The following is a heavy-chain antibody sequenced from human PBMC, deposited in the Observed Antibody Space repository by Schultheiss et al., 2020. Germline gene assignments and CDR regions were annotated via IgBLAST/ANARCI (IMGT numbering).Heavy chain of an antibody. J-gene: IGHJ4*02. CDR1: GFTFSSYA. D-gene: IGHD6-13*01. CDR2: IKQDGSEK. CDR3: ARAVAAAGLDY. Sequence: GGSLRLSCAASGFTFSSYAMHWVRQAPGKGLEWVANIKQDGSEKHYVDSVTGRFTISRDNTKNSLYLQMTSLRAEDTAVYYCARAVAAAGLDYWGQGTLVTVSS. V-gene: IGHV3-7*01.